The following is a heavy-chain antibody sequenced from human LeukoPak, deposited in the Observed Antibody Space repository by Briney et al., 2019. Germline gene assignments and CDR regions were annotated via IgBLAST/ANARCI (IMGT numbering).Heavy chain of an antibody. CDR3: ARGGALLWFYYYMDV. CDR1: GGSISSHY. D-gene: IGHD3-10*01. CDR2: IYYSGST. J-gene: IGHJ6*03. V-gene: IGHV4-59*11. Sequence: SETLSLTCTVSGGSISSHYWSWIRQPPGKGLEWIGYIYYSGSTNYNPSLKSRVTISVDTSKNQFSLKLSSVTAADTAVYYCARGGALLWFYYYMDVWGQGTTVTVSS.